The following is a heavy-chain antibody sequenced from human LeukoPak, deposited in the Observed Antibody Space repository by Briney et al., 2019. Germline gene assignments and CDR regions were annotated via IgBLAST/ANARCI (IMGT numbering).Heavy chain of an antibody. J-gene: IGHJ4*02. V-gene: IGHV3-74*01. CDR2: IKTDGSST. CDR3: AKAEGYDILTGLDY. D-gene: IGHD3-9*01. Sequence: GGSLRLSCAASGFTFRTYWMHWVRQAPGKGLVWVSRIKTDGSSTNYADSVKGRFTISRDNSKNTLYLQMNSLRTEDTAVYYCAKAEGYDILTGLDYWGQGTLVTVSS. CDR1: GFTFRTYW.